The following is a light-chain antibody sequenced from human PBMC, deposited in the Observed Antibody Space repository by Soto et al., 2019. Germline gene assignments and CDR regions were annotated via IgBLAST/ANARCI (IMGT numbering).Light chain of an antibody. CDR2: EVS. J-gene: IGLJ1*01. V-gene: IGLV2-14*01. CDR1: SSDVGGYNY. Sequence: QSVLTQPASVSGSPGQSITISCTGTSSDVGGYNYVSWYQQHPGKAPKLMIYEVSNRPSGVSNRFSGSKSGNTASLTISGLQAEDEADYSCSSYTSSSTCVFGNGTKVTVL. CDR3: SSYTSSSTCV.